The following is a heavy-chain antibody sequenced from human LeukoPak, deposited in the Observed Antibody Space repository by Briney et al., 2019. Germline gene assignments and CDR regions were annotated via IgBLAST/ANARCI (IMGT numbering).Heavy chain of an antibody. J-gene: IGHJ6*03. CDR3: ARGRAVSSGWYATAYYYYYMDV. CDR1: GDSVSSNSAA. Sequence: SQTLSLTCAISGDSVSSNSAAWNWIRQSPSRGLEWLGRTYYRSKWYNDYAVSVKSRIIINPDTSKNQFSLQLNSVTPEDSAVYYCARGRAVSSGWYATAYYYYYMDVWGKGTTVIVSS. V-gene: IGHV6-1*01. CDR2: TYYRSKWYN. D-gene: IGHD6-19*01.